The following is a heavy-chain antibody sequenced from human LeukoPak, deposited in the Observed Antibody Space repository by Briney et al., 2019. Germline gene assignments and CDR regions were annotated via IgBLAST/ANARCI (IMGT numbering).Heavy chain of an antibody. D-gene: IGHD3-10*01. CDR2: IYFIGST. CDR1: GGSISCSIYY. CDR3: ARRPVGTGKNPSRKLLGEYYFDY. J-gene: IGHJ4*02. V-gene: IGHV4-39*01. Sequence: PSETLSLTCTVPGGSISCSIYYWGWIRHPPGKGLEWIGSIYFIGSTYSNPSLKSRVTISVNTSKNQFSLKLSSVTAADTAVYYCARRPVGTGKNPSRKLLGEYYFDYWGQGTLVTVSS.